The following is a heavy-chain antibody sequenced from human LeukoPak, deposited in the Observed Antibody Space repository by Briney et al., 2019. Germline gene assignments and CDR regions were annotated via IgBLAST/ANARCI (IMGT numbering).Heavy chain of an antibody. CDR2: IIPIFGTA. CDR3: ARDNYAGANWFDP. Sequence: GSSVEVSCKGSGGTFSRYAISWVRQAPGQGLEWVGGIIPIFGTANYAQKFQGRVTITTDESTSTAYMELSSLRSEDTAVYYCARDNYAGANWFDPWGQGTLVTVSS. D-gene: IGHD1-7*01. V-gene: IGHV1-69*05. J-gene: IGHJ5*02. CDR1: GGTFSRYA.